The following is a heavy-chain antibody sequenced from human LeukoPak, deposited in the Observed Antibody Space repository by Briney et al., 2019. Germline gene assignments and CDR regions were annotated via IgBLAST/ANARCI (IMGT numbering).Heavy chain of an antibody. J-gene: IGHJ4*02. V-gene: IGHV4-39*07. Sequence: SETLSLTCTVSGGSISSSSYYWGWIRQPPGKGLEWIGSIYYSGSTYYNPSLKSRVTISVDTSKNQFSLKLSSVTAADTAVYYCARGITIFGVVITPHFDYWGQGTLVTVSS. CDR1: GGSISSSSYY. CDR2: IYYSGST. D-gene: IGHD3-3*01. CDR3: ARGITIFGVVITPHFDY.